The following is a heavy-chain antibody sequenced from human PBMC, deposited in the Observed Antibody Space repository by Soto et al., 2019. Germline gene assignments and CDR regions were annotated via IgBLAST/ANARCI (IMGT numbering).Heavy chain of an antibody. CDR2: LSGSGSNK. CDR3: AKDIGGGYSYGPDWFDP. J-gene: IGHJ5*02. V-gene: IGHV3-23*01. CDR1: GFNFRNYG. D-gene: IGHD5-18*01. Sequence: GGSLRLSCVAAGFNFRNYGMSWVRQAPGKGLEWVSTLSGSGSNKDYADSVRGRFTISRDNSKNTLYLQMSSLRAEDTAVYYCAKDIGGGYSYGPDWFDPWGQGTLVTVSS.